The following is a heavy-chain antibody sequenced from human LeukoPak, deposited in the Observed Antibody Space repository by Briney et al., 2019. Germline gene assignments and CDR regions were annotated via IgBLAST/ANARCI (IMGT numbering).Heavy chain of an antibody. D-gene: IGHD2-2*01. J-gene: IGHJ4*02. Sequence: ASVKVSCKASGYTFTSYGISWVRQAPGQGLEWMGWISAYNGNTNYAQKLQGRVTMTTDTSTSTAYMELRSLRSEDTAVYYCASGNLRGTSIPFAYWGPGTWSPSPQ. V-gene: IGHV1-18*01. CDR2: ISAYNGNT. CDR1: GYTFTSYG. CDR3: ASGNLRGTSIPFAY.